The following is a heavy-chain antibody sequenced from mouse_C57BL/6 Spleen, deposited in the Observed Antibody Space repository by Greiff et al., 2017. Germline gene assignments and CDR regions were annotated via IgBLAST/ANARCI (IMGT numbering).Heavy chain of an antibody. Sequence: EVQRVESGGGLVQPGGSLKLSCAASGFTFSDYYMYWVRQTPEKRLEWVAYISNGGGSTYYPDTVKGRFTISRDNAKNTLYLQMSRLKSEDTAMYYCARQRTVVATDYAMDYWGQGTSVTVSS. V-gene: IGHV5-12*01. CDR1: GFTFSDYY. CDR2: ISNGGGST. D-gene: IGHD1-1*01. J-gene: IGHJ4*01. CDR3: ARQRTVVATDYAMDY.